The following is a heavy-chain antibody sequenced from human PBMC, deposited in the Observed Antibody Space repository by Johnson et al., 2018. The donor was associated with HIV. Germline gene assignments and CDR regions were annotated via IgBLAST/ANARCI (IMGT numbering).Heavy chain of an antibody. CDR1: GFTFSDYY. Sequence: QVQLVESGGGLVKPGGSLRLSCAASGFTFSDYYMRWIRQAPGKGLEWVAYISCSGSTKYYADSVKGRFTISRDNAKNSLYLQMNSLRAEDTAVYYCSRELVGATGRTQDDVCDIWCQGTMVTVSS. J-gene: IGHJ3*02. V-gene: IGHV3-11*01. D-gene: IGHD1-26*01. CDR3: SRELVGATGRTQDDVCDI. CDR2: ISCSGSTK.